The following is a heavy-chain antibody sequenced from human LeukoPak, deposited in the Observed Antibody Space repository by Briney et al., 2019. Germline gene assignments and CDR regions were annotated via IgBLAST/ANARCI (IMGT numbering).Heavy chain of an antibody. D-gene: IGHD3-22*01. CDR3: ARASRMYYCDSSGYFRD. CDR2: INAGNGNT. CDR1: GYTFTSYA. J-gene: IGHJ4*02. V-gene: IGHV1-3*01. Sequence: ASVKVSCKASGYTFTSYAMHWVRQAPGQRLEWMGWINAGNGNTKYSQKFQGRVTITRDTSASTAYMELSSLRSEDTAVYYCARASRMYYCDSSGYFRDWDQGTLVTVSS.